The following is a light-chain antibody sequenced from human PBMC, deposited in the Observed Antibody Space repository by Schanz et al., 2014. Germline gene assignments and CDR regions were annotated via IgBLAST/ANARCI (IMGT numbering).Light chain of an antibody. V-gene: IGKV3-15*01. CDR3: QQYNNWPRT. J-gene: IGKJ2*01. Sequence: EIVMTQSPATLSVSPGERATLSCRARQSVSSNLAWYQQKPGQAPRLLIYGASTRATGIPARFSGSGSGTEFTLTISSLQSEDFAVYYCQQYNNWPRTFGQGTKLEIK. CDR2: GAS. CDR1: QSVSSN.